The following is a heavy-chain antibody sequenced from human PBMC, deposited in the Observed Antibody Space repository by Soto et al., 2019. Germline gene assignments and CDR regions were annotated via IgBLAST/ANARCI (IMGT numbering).Heavy chain of an antibody. D-gene: IGHD4-17*01. V-gene: IGHV4-59*08. CDR1: GGSISSYY. CDR2: IYYSGST. J-gene: IGHJ1*01. CDR3: ARPLVYGDYVYFQH. Sequence: SETLSLTCTVSGGSISSYYWSWIRQPPGKGLEWIGYIYYSGSTNYNPSLKSRVTISVDTSKNQFSLKLSSVTAADTAVYYCARPLVYGDYVYFQHWGQGTLVTVSS.